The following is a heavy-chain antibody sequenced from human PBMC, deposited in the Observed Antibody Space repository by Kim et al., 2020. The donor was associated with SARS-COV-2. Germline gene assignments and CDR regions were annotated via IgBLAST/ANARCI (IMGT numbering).Heavy chain of an antibody. CDR2: ISYDGSNK. V-gene: IGHV3-30*04. CDR3: ARAMAQDDWFDP. CDR1: GFTFSSYA. J-gene: IGHJ5*02. Sequence: GGSLRLSCAASGFTFSSYAMHWVRQAPGKGLEWVAVISYDGSNKYYADSVKGRFTISRDNSKNTLYLQMNSLRAEDTAVYYCARAMAQDDWFDPWGQGTLVTVSS. D-gene: IGHD3-10*01.